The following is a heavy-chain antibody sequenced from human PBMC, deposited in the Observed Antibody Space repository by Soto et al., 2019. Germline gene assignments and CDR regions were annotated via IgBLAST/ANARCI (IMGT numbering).Heavy chain of an antibody. Sequence: PGESLKISCKGSGYSFTSYWIGWVRQMPGKGLEWMGIIYPGDSDTRYSPSFQGQVTISADKSISTAYLQWSSLKASDTAMYYCARKVTTGTTWGPFDYWGQGTLVTVSS. CDR1: GYSFTSYW. D-gene: IGHD1-1*01. J-gene: IGHJ4*02. CDR3: ARKVTTGTTWGPFDY. V-gene: IGHV5-51*01. CDR2: IYPGDSDT.